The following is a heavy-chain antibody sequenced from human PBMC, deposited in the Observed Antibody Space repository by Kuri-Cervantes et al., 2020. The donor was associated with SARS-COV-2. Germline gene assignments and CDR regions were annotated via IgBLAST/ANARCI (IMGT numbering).Heavy chain of an antibody. CDR1: GYTFTSYY. J-gene: IGHJ6*03. D-gene: IGHD2-2*01. Sequence: ASVKVSCKASGYTFTSYYMHWVRQAPGQGLEWMGIINPSGGSTSYAQKFQGRVTMTRDTSTSTVYMELSSLRSEDTAVYYCAREVVPAAMHYYYYMDVWGKGTTVTVSS. CDR2: INPSGGST. V-gene: IGHV1-46*01. CDR3: AREVVPAAMHYYYYMDV.